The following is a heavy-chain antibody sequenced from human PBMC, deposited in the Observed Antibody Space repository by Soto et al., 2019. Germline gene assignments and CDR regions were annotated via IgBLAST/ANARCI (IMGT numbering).Heavy chain of an antibody. J-gene: IGHJ4*02. Sequence: QVQLVESGGGVVQPGRSLRLSCAASGFTFSSYGMHWVRQAPGKGLEWVAVISYDGSNKYYADSVKGRFTISRDNSKNTLEPQMNSLRAEDTAVYFCAKDGPFDSSGYYLGFFDYRGQGTLVTVSS. V-gene: IGHV3-30*18. D-gene: IGHD3-22*01. CDR1: GFTFSSYG. CDR3: AKDGPFDSSGYYLGFFDY. CDR2: ISYDGSNK.